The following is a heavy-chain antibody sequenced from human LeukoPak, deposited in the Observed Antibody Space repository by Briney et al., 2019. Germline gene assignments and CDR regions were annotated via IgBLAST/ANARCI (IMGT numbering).Heavy chain of an antibody. CDR2: IYYSGIA. CDR1: GGSISSGRFY. J-gene: IGHJ5*02. D-gene: IGHD3-10*01. CDR3: ARDPTLRGGWFDP. Sequence: PSETLSLTCTVSGGSISSGRFYWTWVRQHPGKGLEWIGYIYYSGIAYYNPSLKSRVTMSLDPSKNQFSLQLSSVTAADTAVYYCARDPTLRGGWFDPWGQGILVTVSS. V-gene: IGHV4-31*03.